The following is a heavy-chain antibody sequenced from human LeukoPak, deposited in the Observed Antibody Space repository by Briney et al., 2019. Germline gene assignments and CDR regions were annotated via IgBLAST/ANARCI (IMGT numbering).Heavy chain of an antibody. CDR3: AGVRSGGSYECFDY. CDR1: GDTFTSDA. D-gene: IGHD3-16*01. Sequence: SPNVSCKASGDTFTSDAINWVRQATGHGREWMGWRKPNSGNTGYAQSLQGRVTMTRNTSICTAYMELSSLRSEATAVDHCAGVRSGGSYECFDYWGQGTLVTVSS. J-gene: IGHJ4*02. V-gene: IGHV1-8*01. CDR2: RKPNSGNT.